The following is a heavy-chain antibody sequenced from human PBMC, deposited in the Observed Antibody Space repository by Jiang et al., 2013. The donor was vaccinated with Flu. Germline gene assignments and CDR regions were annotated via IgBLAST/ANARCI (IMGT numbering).Heavy chain of an antibody. CDR3: ARHMESSTSCYAY. Sequence: NYKSSLKSRVTISVDTSKNQFSLKPTSVTAADTAMYYCARHMESSTSCYAYWGQGTLVTVSS. D-gene: IGHD2-2*01. V-gene: IGHV4-34*01. J-gene: IGHJ4*02.